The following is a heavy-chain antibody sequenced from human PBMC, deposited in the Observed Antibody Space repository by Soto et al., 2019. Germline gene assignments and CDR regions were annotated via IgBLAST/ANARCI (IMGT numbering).Heavy chain of an antibody. V-gene: IGHV4-59*01. CDR3: ARGGGYSYGYNY. CDR1: GGSISSYY. Sequence: QVQLQESGPGLVKPSETLSLTCTVSGGSISSYYWSWIRQPPRKGLEWIGYIYYSGSNNYNPFLKSRVTISVDTSKNQFSLKLSSVTGADTAVYYCARGGGYSYGYNYWGQGTLVTVSS. D-gene: IGHD5-18*01. CDR2: IYYSGSN. J-gene: IGHJ4*02.